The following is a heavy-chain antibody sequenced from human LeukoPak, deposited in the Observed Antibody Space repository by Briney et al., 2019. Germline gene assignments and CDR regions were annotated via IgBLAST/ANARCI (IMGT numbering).Heavy chain of an antibody. CDR1: GFTFYDYA. CDR2: ISWNSGRI. Sequence: GRSLRLSCAASGFTFYDYAMHWVRQAPGKGLEWVSGISWNSGRIGYADSVKGRFTISRDNAKNSLYLQMNSLRAEDTALYYCAKGSAITVAGILMDWGQGTLVTVSS. V-gene: IGHV3-9*01. D-gene: IGHD6-19*01. J-gene: IGHJ4*02. CDR3: AKGSAITVAGILMD.